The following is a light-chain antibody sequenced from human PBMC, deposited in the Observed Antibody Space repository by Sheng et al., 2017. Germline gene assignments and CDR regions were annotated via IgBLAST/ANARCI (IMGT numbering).Light chain of an antibody. Sequence: TQLTQSPSSLSASVGDRVTITCRASQSISSYLNWYQQKPGKAPKLLIYAASSLQSGVPSRFSGSGSGTDFTLTISSLQPEDFATYYCQQSYSTPSSFGQGTKLEIK. V-gene: IGKV1-39*01. CDR2: AAS. CDR3: QQSYSTPSS. CDR1: QSISSY. J-gene: IGKJ2*03.